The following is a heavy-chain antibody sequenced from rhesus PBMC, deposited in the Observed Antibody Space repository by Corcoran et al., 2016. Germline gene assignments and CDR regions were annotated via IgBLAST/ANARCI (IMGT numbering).Heavy chain of an antibody. V-gene: IGHV4-65*01. J-gene: IGHJ4*01. CDR2: ISGSSGST. Sequence: QVQLQESGPGLVKPSETLSLTCAVSGASIRSRHWLSWICQPPGHGMAWIGDISGSSGSTYYNPSLKSRVTISTDTSKNQFSLKLSSVTAADTDVYYCARGAGRSSGWYCDYWGQGVLVTVSS. CDR3: ARGAGRSSGWYCDY. CDR1: GASIRSRHW. D-gene: IGHD6-31*01.